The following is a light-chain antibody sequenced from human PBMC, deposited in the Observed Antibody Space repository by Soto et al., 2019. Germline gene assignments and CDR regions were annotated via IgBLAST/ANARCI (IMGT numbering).Light chain of an antibody. CDR3: QQYNNWPYT. V-gene: IGKV3-15*01. J-gene: IGKJ2*01. Sequence: ERVMTQSPATLSVSPGERATLSCRASETVSINLAWYQQKPGQAPRLLIYGASTRATGVPARFSGSGSVTEFTLTISSXQSEDFAVYYCQQYNNWPYTFGQGTKVDIK. CDR2: GAS. CDR1: ETVSIN.